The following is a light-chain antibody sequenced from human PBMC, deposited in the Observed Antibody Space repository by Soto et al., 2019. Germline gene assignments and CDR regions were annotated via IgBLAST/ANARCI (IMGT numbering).Light chain of an antibody. J-gene: IGKJ1*01. CDR2: GAS. CDR3: QQYGSSGT. Sequence: EIVMTQSPATPSVSPGERTTLSCRASQSVGNNLAWYQQKPGQAPRLLIYGASNRATGIPDRFSGSGSGTDFTLTISRLEPEDVAVYYCQQYGSSGTLGQGTKVDI. CDR1: QSVGNN. V-gene: IGKV3-20*01.